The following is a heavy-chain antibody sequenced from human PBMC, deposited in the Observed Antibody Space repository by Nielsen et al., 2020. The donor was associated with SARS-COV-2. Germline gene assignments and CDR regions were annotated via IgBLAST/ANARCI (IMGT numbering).Heavy chain of an antibody. V-gene: IGHV1-2*04. CDR2: INPNSGGT. CDR3: AGEELRYCSGGSCYYLNFDY. J-gene: IGHJ4*02. D-gene: IGHD2-15*01. Sequence: WVRQAPGQGLEWMGWINPNSGGTNYAQKFQGWVTMTRDTSISTAYMELSRLRSDDTAVYYCAGEELRYCSGGSCYYLNFDYWGQGTLVTVSS.